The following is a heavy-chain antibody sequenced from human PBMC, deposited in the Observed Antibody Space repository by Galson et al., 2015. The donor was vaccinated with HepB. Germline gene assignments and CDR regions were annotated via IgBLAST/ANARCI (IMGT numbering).Heavy chain of an antibody. D-gene: IGHD2-21*02. CDR3: AKGTGGDYYFPFHI. CDR1: GFIFSSYA. J-gene: IGHJ3*02. CDR2: IWYDGTIK. V-gene: IGHV3-33*06. Sequence: SLRLSCAASGFIFSSYAMHWVRQAPGKGLEWVAVIWYDGTIKFYADSVKGRFTISRDDSKNTLFLQVTSLRVEDTAVYFCAKGTGGDYYFPFHIWGQGTVVTVSS.